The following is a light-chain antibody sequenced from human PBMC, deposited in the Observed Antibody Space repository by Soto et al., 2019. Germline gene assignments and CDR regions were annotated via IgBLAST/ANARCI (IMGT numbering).Light chain of an antibody. CDR3: QQANSFPIT. CDR2: AAS. CDR1: QSFGRW. V-gene: IGKV1-12*01. J-gene: IGKJ5*01. Sequence: DIQMTQSPSTLSASVGDRVTITCRASQSFGRWLAWYQQKPGKAPKLLIYAASTLQSGVPSRFSGSASGTEFTLTISSLQPEDFATYYCQQANSFPITFGQGTRLEIK.